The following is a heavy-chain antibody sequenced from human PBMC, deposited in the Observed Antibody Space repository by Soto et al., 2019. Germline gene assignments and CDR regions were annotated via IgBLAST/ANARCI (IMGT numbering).Heavy chain of an antibody. V-gene: IGHV4-4*07. CDR2: IYSRGST. Sequence: QVQLQESGPGVVKTSETLSLICNVSGGSISTYYWSWVRQPAGKGLEWIGRIYSRGSTVYNPSLQSRVSMSIDTSKNQFSLQLESVTAADTAKYYCARDAPPFDYWGRGTLVTVSS. J-gene: IGHJ4*02. CDR1: GGSISTYY. CDR3: ARDAPPFDY.